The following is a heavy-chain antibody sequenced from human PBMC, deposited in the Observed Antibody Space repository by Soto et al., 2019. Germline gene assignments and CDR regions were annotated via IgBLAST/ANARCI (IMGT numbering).Heavy chain of an antibody. CDR2: IYPGDSDT. CDR1: EYSFSRHW. D-gene: IGHD1-1*01. CDR3: ARGDTYNSYWNFDL. V-gene: IGHV5-51*01. J-gene: IGHJ2*01. Sequence: GESLKISCKGSEYSFSRHWIAWVRQMPGKGLEWMGTIYPGDSDTRYSPSFEGRVSMSADESISTAYLQWGSLQASDTAIYYCARGDTYNSYWNFDLWGRGTLVTVSS.